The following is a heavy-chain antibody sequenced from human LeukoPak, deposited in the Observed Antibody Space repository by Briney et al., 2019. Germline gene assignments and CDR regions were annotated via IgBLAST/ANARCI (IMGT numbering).Heavy chain of an antibody. D-gene: IGHD6-13*01. CDR2: ISYDGSNK. CDR3: VKDGVYSSSWYFDY. J-gene: IGHJ4*02. CDR1: GFTFSSYG. Sequence: PGGSLRLSCAASGFTFSSYGMHWVRQAPGKGLEWVAVISYDGSNKYYADSVKGRFTISRDNSKNTLYLQMNSLRAEDTAVYYCVKDGVYSSSWYFDYWGQGTLVTVSS. V-gene: IGHV3-30*18.